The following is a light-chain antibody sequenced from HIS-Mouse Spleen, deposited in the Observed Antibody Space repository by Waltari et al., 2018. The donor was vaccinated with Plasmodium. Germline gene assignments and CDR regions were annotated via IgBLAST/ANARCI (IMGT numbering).Light chain of an antibody. CDR2: RNN. CDR1: SNIVGNHL. J-gene: IGLJ3*02. Sequence: QAVPPQPPSVSTAWRQTATPTCTGNSNIVGNHLVAWHQQHQVHPPKLLSFRNNNRPPGISETFPASRSGTRATLTITGPQPEDEADYDCSAWDSSRSAKVFGGGTKLTVL. CDR3: SAWDSSRSAKV. V-gene: IGLV10-54*02.